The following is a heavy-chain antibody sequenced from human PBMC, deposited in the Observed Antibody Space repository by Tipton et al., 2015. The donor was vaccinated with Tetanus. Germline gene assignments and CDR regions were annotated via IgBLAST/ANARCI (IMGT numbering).Heavy chain of an antibody. J-gene: IGHJ6*02. Sequence: LTCTVSGGSISSSSYYWGWIRQPPGKGLEWIGNIYYNGSTYYNPSLKSRVTISVDTSKNQFSLKLSSVTAADTAVYYCARRREWVATGTYGMDVWGQGTTVTVSS. CDR1: GGSISSSSYY. D-gene: IGHD5-12*01. CDR3: ARRREWVATGTYGMDV. V-gene: IGHV4-39*01. CDR2: IYYNGST.